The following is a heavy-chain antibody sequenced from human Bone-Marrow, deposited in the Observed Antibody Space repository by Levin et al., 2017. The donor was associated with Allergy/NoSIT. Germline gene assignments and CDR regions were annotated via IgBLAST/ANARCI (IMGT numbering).Heavy chain of an antibody. Sequence: ASVKVSCKASGYAFTDYYLHWVRQAPGQGLEWMGWINPNNGGTDYAQKFQGRVTMTRDTSISTVYMELSRLRSDDTAVYYCTRDHCTTTGCYEYYYYGMDVWGQGSTVAVSS. CDR3: TRDHCTTTGCYEYYYYGMDV. D-gene: IGHD2-2*01. J-gene: IGHJ6*02. CDR1: GYAFTDYY. V-gene: IGHV1-2*02. CDR2: INPNNGGT.